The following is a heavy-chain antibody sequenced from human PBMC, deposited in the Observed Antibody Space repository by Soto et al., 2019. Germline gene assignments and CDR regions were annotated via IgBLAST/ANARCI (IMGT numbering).Heavy chain of an antibody. CDR1: GGSISSGGYS. D-gene: IGHD2-2*01. CDR2: IYHSGST. V-gene: IGHV4-30-2*01. J-gene: IGHJ5*02. CDR3: ARDCSSTSCQNGLKEAYWYDP. Sequence: SETLSLTCAVSGGSISSGGYSWSWIRQPPGKGLEWIGYIYHSGSTYYNPSLKSRVTISVDRSKNQFSLKLSSVTAADTAVYYCARDCSSTSCQNGLKEAYWYDPWSQGTLVTVSS.